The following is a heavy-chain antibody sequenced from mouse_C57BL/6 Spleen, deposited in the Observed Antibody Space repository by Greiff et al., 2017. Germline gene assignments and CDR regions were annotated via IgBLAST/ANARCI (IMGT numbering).Heavy chain of an antibody. CDR2: INPSSGYT. J-gene: IGHJ2*01. V-gene: IGHV1-7*01. Sequence: QVQLKQSGAELAKPGASVKLSCKASGYTFTSYWMHWVKQRPGQGLEWIGYINPSSGYTKYNQKFKDKATLTADKSSSTAYMQLSSLTYEDSAVYYCAREGDGYYYYFDYWGQGTTLTVSS. CDR3: AREGDGYYYYFDY. CDR1: GYTFTSYW. D-gene: IGHD2-3*01.